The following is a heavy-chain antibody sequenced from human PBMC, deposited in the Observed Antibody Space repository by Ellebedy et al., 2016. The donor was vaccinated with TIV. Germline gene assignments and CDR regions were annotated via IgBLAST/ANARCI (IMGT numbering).Heavy chain of an antibody. V-gene: IGHV4-59*01. CDR1: GCSISSYY. Sequence: MPGGSLRLSCTVSGCSISSYYWSWIRQPPGKGLEWLGSFSYSGSTHYNPSLKSRLTISVDTSKNQFSLNLSSVTAADTAVYYCASVWGATSSGYDSTRNGLDVWGQGTAVTVSS. CDR3: ASVWGATSSGYDSTRNGLDV. J-gene: IGHJ6*02. D-gene: IGHD5-12*01. CDR2: FSYSGST.